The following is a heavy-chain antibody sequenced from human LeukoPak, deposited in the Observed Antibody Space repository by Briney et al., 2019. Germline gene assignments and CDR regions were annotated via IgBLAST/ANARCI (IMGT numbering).Heavy chain of an antibody. V-gene: IGHV3-48*03. CDR1: GFSFSSYE. D-gene: IGHD4-11*01. CDR3: ARDGKVTTSYYYYYYYMDV. CDR2: ISSGGGTI. J-gene: IGHJ6*03. Sequence: GGSLRLSCAASGFSFSSYEMNWVRQAPGRGLEWVSYISSGGGTINYADSVKGRFTISRDNAKNSLYLQMNSLRAEDTAVYYCARDGKVTTSYYYYYYYMDVWAKGTTVTVSS.